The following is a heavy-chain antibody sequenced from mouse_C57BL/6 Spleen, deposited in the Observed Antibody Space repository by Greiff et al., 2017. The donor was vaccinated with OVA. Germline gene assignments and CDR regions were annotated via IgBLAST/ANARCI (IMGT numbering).Heavy chain of an antibody. CDR2: INPSNGGT. V-gene: IGHV1-39*01. D-gene: IGHD2-5*01. CDR3: ARSDYSNFSWFAY. Sequence: EVQLQQSGPELVKPGASVKISCKASGYSFTDYNMNWVKQSNGKSLEWIGNINPSNGGTNYNEKFKSKATLTVDKSSSTAYMQLSSLTSEDSAVYYCARSDYSNFSWFAYWGQGTLVTVSA. CDR1: GYSFTDYN. J-gene: IGHJ3*01.